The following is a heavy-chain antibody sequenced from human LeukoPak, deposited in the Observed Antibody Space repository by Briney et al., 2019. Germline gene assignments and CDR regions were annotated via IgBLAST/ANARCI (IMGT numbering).Heavy chain of an antibody. CDR2: FDSEDGET. J-gene: IGHJ6*03. D-gene: IGHD7-27*01. CDR3: ARVSWEVTGYYYYYYMDV. V-gene: IGHV1-24*01. Sequence: ASVKVSCKVSGYTLTELSMHWVRQAPGKGLEWMGGFDSEDGETIYAQKFQGRVTMTEDTSTDTAYMELSSLRSEDTAVYYCARVSWEVTGYYYYYYMDVWGKGTTVTVSS. CDR1: GYTLTELS.